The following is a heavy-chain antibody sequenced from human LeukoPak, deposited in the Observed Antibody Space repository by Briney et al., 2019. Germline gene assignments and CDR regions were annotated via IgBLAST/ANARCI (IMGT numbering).Heavy chain of an antibody. V-gene: IGHV3-11*04. Sequence: GGSLKLSCAASGFTFSDYYMSWIRQTPGKGLVWVSYISGGGRTIYYADSVKGRFTISRDNAKNSLYLLMNSLRAEETAVYYCARMRVAAGSYYFDYWGQGTLVTVSS. CDR3: ARMRVAAGSYYFDY. CDR1: GFTFSDYY. D-gene: IGHD6-13*01. CDR2: ISGGGRTI. J-gene: IGHJ4*02.